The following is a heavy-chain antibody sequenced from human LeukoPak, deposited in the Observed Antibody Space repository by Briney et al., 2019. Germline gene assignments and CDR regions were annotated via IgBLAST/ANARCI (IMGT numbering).Heavy chain of an antibody. CDR1: GFTFSSYE. J-gene: IGHJ4*02. CDR2: ISSSGSTI. D-gene: IGHD2-8*01. CDR3: AKDPDIVLMVYEWYFDY. V-gene: IGHV3-48*03. Sequence: GGSLRLSCAASGFTFSSYEMNWVRQAPGKGLEWVSYISSSGSTIYYADSVKGRFTISRDNAKNSLYLQMNSLRAEDTAVYYCAKDPDIVLMVYEWYFDYWGQGTLVTVSS.